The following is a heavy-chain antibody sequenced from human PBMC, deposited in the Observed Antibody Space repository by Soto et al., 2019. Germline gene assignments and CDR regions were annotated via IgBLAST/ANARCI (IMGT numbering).Heavy chain of an antibody. V-gene: IGHV5-51*01. Sequence: WESLNLSCNVSGGRFLKHWIALERQKPGKGLEWMGIIYTDDSDTRYSPSFRGQVTISVDKSSSTACLEWSSLKSSDSAIYYCARPPHQGVTAISGPWGKGTLATDSS. J-gene: IGHJ5*02. D-gene: IGHD4-4*01. CDR3: ARPPHQGVTAISGP. CDR2: IYTDDSDT. CDR1: GGRFLKHW.